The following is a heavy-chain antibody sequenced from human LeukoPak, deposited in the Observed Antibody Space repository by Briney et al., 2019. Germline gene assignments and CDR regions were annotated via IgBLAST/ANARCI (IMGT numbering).Heavy chain of an antibody. CDR3: ASPSTPRAAAGYYYYYGMDV. CDR2: ISGSGGST. V-gene: IGHV3-23*01. Sequence: PGGSLRLSCAASGFTFSSYAMSWVRQAPGKGLEWVSAISGSGGSTYYADSVKGRFTISRDNSKNTLYLQMNSLRAEDTAVYYCASPSTPRAAAGYYYYYGMDVWGQGTTVTVSS. CDR1: GFTFSSYA. J-gene: IGHJ6*02. D-gene: IGHD6-13*01.